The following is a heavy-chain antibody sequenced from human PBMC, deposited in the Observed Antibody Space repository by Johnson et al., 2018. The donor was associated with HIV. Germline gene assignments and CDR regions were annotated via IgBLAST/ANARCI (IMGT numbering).Heavy chain of an antibody. Sequence: VQLVESGGGFVQPGGSLRLSCAASGFTFSSYWMSWVRQAPGKGLEWVANIKQDGGEKYYVDSVKGRFTISRDNAKKSLHLQMNSLRAEDTAVYYCARESGYSYGFGDDAFDVWGQGTMVTVSS. D-gene: IGHD5-18*01. CDR1: GFTFSSYW. CDR2: IKQDGGEK. V-gene: IGHV3-7*05. J-gene: IGHJ3*01. CDR3: ARESGYSYGFGDDAFDV.